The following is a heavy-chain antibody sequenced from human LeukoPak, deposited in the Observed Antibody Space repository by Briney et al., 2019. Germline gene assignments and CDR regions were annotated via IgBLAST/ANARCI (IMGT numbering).Heavy chain of an antibody. CDR3: ARDLSSSWYRYYFDY. CDR1: GFTFSDYY. V-gene: IGHV3-11*01. CDR2: ISSGSTI. D-gene: IGHD6-13*01. J-gene: IGHJ4*02. Sequence: GGSLRLSCAASGFTFSDYYMSWIRQAPGKGLEWVSYISSGSTIYYADSVKGRFTISRDNAKNSLYLQMNSLRAEDTAVYYCARDLSSSWYRYYFDYWGQGTLVTVSS.